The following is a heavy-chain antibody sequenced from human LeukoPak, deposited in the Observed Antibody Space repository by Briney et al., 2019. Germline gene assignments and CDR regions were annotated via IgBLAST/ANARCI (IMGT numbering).Heavy chain of an antibody. Sequence: GGSLRLSCAASGFTVSSNYMSWVRQAPGKGLKWVSVIYSGGSTYYADSVKGRFTISRDNSKNTLYLQMNSLRAEDTAVYYCARVSSGWYYYWGQGTLVTVSS. CDR2: IYSGGST. J-gene: IGHJ4*02. CDR3: ARVSSGWYYY. V-gene: IGHV3-66*01. CDR1: GFTVSSNY. D-gene: IGHD6-19*01.